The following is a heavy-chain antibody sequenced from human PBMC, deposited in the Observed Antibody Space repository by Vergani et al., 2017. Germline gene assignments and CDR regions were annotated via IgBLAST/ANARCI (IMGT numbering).Heavy chain of an antibody. Sequence: QVQLVESGGGVVQPGRSLRLSCAASGFTFSSYGMHWVRQAPGKGLEWVAVIWYDGSNKYYADSVKGRFTISRDNSKNTLYLQMNSLRAEDTAVYYCARGTVGGSGSYDTNYMDVWGKGTTVTVSS. CDR3: ARGTVGGSGSYDTNYMDV. CDR2: IWYDGSNK. V-gene: IGHV3-33*01. D-gene: IGHD3-10*01. CDR1: GFTFSSYG. J-gene: IGHJ6*03.